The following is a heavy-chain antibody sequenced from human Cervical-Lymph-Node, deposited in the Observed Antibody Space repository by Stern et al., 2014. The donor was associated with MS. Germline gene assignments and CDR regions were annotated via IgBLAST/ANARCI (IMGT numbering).Heavy chain of an antibody. CDR1: GGSISSSGYY. J-gene: IGHJ5*02. D-gene: IGHD1-26*01. Sequence: VQLVESGPGLVKPSQTLSLTCTVSGGSISSSGYYWSWIRQPADKGLEWIGRIHDSGSTYYNPSLKSRVTISTDPAQNQLFLQRPSVTAADTAVYYCATTRWDLFTWNWFDPWGQGTLVTVSS. CDR3: ATTRWDLFTWNWFDP. CDR2: IHDSGST. V-gene: IGHV4-61*02.